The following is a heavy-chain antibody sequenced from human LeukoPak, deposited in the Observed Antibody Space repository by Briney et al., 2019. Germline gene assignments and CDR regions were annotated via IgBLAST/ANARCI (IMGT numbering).Heavy chain of an antibody. V-gene: IGHV3-33*01. D-gene: IGHD3-3*01. Sequence: PGGSLRLSCAASGFTFSSYGMHWVRQAPGKGLEWVAVIWYDGSNKYYADSVKGRFTISRDNSKNTLYLQMNSLRAEDTAVYYRARDGGDFWSGYQPSNNWFDPWGQGTLVTVSS. CDR3: ARDGGDFWSGYQPSNNWFDP. CDR2: IWYDGSNK. J-gene: IGHJ5*02. CDR1: GFTFSSYG.